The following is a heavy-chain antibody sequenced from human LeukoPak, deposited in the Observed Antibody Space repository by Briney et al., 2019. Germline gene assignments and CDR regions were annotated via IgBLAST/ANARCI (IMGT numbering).Heavy chain of an antibody. J-gene: IGHJ6*02. CDR1: GFTFSSYG. D-gene: IGHD6-6*01. CDR2: ISYDGSNK. Sequence: GGSLRLSCAASGFTFSSYGMHWVRQAPGKGLEWVAVISYDGSNKYYADSVKGRFTISRDNSKNTLYLQMNSLRAEDTAVYYCAKDSALMAEYSNSVGGDIYYYYYGMDVWGQGTTVTVSS. V-gene: IGHV3-30*18. CDR3: AKDSALMAEYSNSVGGDIYYYYYGMDV.